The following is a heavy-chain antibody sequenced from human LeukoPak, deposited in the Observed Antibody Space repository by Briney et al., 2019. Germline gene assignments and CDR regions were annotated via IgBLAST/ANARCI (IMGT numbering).Heavy chain of an antibody. D-gene: IGHD6-13*01. CDR1: GFTFSSYA. J-gene: IGHJ6*02. V-gene: IGHV3-64*01. CDR3: ARDYSSSWSRPYYYYYGMDV. CDR2: ISSNGGST. Sequence: GGSLRLSCAASGFTFSSYAMHWVRQAPGKGLEYVSAISSNGGSTYYANSVKGRFTISRDNSKNTLYLQMGSLRAEDMAVYYCARDYSSSWSRPYYYYYGMDVWGQGTTVTVSS.